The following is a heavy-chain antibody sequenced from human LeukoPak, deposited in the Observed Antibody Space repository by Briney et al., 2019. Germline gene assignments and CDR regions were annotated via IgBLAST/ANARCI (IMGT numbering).Heavy chain of an antibody. CDR3: ARTTPAYQVAARFDY. D-gene: IGHD6-6*01. CDR2: IYHSGST. V-gene: IGHV4-38-2*02. CDR1: SYSISSGYY. Sequence: SETLSLTCTVSSYSISSGYYWGWIRQPPGKGLEWIVSIYHSGSTYYNPSLKSRVTISVDTSKNQFSLKLSSVTAADTAVYYCARTTPAYQVAARFDYWGQGTLVTVSS. J-gene: IGHJ4*02.